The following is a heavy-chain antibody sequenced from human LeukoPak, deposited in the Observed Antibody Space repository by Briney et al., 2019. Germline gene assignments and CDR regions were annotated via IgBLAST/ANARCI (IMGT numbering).Heavy chain of an antibody. V-gene: IGHV3-64*01. D-gene: IGHD4-17*01. CDR1: GYTFSNYA. J-gene: IGHJ4*02. CDR3: ARAPTVTAESAFGY. CDR2: INSNGGST. Sequence: GGSLRLSCVASGYTFSNYAMHWVRQTPGKGLEYVSGINSNGGSTQYASSVKGRFTISRDNSKDTLYLQMGSLRSEDMAVYNCARAPTVTAESAFGYWGQGTLVTVSS.